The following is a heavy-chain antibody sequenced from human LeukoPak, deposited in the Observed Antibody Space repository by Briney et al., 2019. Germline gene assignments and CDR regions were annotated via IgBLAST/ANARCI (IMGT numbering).Heavy chain of an antibody. CDR1: GYTFTGYY. V-gene: IGHV1-2*02. D-gene: IGHD3-22*01. Sequence: VASVKVSCKASGYTFTGYYMHWVRQAPGQGLEWMGWINPNSGGTNYAQKFQGRVTMTRDTSISTAYMELSRLRSDDTAVYYCAGDRRDDYYDTAEVGYFQHWGQGTLVTVSS. CDR3: AGDRRDDYYDTAEVGYFQH. J-gene: IGHJ1*01. CDR2: INPNSGGT.